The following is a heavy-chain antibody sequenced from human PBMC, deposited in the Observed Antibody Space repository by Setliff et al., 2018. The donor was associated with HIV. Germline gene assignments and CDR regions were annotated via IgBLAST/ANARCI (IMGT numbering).Heavy chain of an antibody. CDR2: IHYTGSH. D-gene: IGHD4-17*01. CDR1: GASISSGGHY. CDR3: ARGGNGAAAWFDS. V-gene: IGHV4-31*02. J-gene: IGHJ5*01. Sequence: SETLSLTCIVSGASISSGGHYWSWIRQQPGKGLEWIGYIHYTGSHFYNPSLMSRVTISVDKSKNQISLRLNSMTAADTAVYFCARGGNGAAAWFDSWGQGTLVTVSS.